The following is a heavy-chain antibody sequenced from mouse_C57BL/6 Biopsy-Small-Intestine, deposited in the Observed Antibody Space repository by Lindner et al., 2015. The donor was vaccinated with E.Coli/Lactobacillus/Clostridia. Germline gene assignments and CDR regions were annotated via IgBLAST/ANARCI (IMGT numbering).Heavy chain of an antibody. D-gene: IGHD1-1*01. Sequence: VQLQESGAELMKPGASVKLSCKASGYTFTAYWMEWVLQRPGHGLEWIGEILPGSGSINYNENFKAKASFTADTSSNTAYVQLSSLTTEDSAIYYCARYGILRDAMDFWGHGTSVTVSS. J-gene: IGHJ4*01. CDR1: GYTFTAYW. CDR2: ILPGSGSI. V-gene: IGHV1-9*01. CDR3: ARYGILRDAMDF.